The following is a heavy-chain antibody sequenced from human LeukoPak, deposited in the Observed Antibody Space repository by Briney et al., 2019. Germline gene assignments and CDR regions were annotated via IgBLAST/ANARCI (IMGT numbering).Heavy chain of an antibody. CDR1: GFTFSSYA. CDR2: IRSKANSYAT. V-gene: IGHV3-73*01. CDR3: ARLLDGSGYYYEGFDY. J-gene: IGHJ4*02. D-gene: IGHD3-22*01. Sequence: TGGSLRLSCAGSGFTFSSYAMTWVRQAPGKGLEWVGRIRSKANSYATAYTASVKGRFTISRDDSKNTAYLQMDSLKAEDTAVYYCARLLDGSGYYYEGFDYWGQGALVTVSS.